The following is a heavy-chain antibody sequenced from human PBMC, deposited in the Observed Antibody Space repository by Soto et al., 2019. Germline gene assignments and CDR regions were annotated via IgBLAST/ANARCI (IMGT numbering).Heavy chain of an antibody. Sequence: QVQLVQSGAEVKKPGSSVELSCKASGGTFSSYAITWVRQAPGQGLEWMGGIIPFFHTPNYAQNFQGRVTITADESTSTAYMELSSLRSEDTAIYYCARAVVDTAMVTRFDYWGQGTLVTVSS. V-gene: IGHV1-69*12. J-gene: IGHJ4*02. D-gene: IGHD5-18*01. CDR2: IIPFFHTP. CDR3: ARAVVDTAMVTRFDY. CDR1: GGTFSSYA.